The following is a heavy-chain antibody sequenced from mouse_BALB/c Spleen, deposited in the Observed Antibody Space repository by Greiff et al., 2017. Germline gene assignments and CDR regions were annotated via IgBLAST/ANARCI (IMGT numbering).Heavy chain of an antibody. CDR2: ISSGGSYT. CDR1: GFTFSSYG. Sequence: EVMLVESGGDLVKPGGSLKLSCAASGFTFSSYGMSWVRQTPDKRLEWVATISSGGSYTYYPDSVKGRFTISRDNAKNTLYLQMSSLKSEDTAMYYCARPFITTAYWGQGTLVTVSA. D-gene: IGHD1-1*01. J-gene: IGHJ3*01. CDR3: ARPFITTAY. V-gene: IGHV5-6*01.